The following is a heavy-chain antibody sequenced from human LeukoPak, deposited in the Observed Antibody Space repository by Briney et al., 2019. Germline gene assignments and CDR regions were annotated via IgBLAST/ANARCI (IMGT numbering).Heavy chain of an antibody. Sequence: ASVKVSCKASGGTFSSYAISWVRQAPGQGLEWMGWISAYNGNTNYAQKLQGRVTMTTDTSTSTAYMELRSLRSDDTAVYYCARDPPREFDPWGQGTLVTVSS. CDR1: GGTFSSYA. V-gene: IGHV1-18*01. J-gene: IGHJ5*02. CDR2: ISAYNGNT. CDR3: ARDPPREFDP.